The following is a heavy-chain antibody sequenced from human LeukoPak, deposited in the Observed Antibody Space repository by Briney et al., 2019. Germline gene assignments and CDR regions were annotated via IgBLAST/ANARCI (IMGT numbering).Heavy chain of an antibody. J-gene: IGHJ4*02. CDR3: ARAAYGDYVFDY. Sequence: ASVKVSCKASGYTFTGYYMHWVRQAPGQGLEWMGWINPNSGGTNYAQKFQGRVTMTRDTSISTAYMELSGLRSDDTAVYYCARAAYGDYVFDYWGQGTLVTVSS. CDR1: GYTFTGYY. D-gene: IGHD4-17*01. CDR2: INPNSGGT. V-gene: IGHV1-2*02.